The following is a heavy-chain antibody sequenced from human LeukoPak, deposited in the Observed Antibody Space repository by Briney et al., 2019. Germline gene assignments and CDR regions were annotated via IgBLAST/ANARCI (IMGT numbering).Heavy chain of an antibody. D-gene: IGHD5-18*01. Sequence: ASVKVSCKASGYTFTSYDINWVRQATGQGLEWMGWRNPNSGNTGYAQKFQGRVTMARNNSISTAYMELSSLGSEDTAVYYCGRGKRKVDRAMVNYYLDYWGQGTLVTVSS. V-gene: IGHV1-8*01. CDR1: GYTFTSYD. CDR3: GRGKRKVDRAMVNYYLDY. J-gene: IGHJ4*02. CDR2: RNPNSGNT.